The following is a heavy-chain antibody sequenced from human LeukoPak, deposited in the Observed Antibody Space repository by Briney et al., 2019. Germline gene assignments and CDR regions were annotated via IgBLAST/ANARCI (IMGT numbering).Heavy chain of an antibody. Sequence: NHGESLKISCKGSGYGSGYSFTSHWIAWVRQMPGKGLEWVGIIYPRDSNTIYSPSFQGQVTISVDTSINTAYLQWISLKASDTAMYYCARHPIAAGGAYNWFDPWGQGTLVTVSS. CDR1: GYSFTSHW. CDR3: ARHPIAAGGAYNWFDP. D-gene: IGHD6-13*01. CDR2: IYPRDSNT. V-gene: IGHV5-51*01. J-gene: IGHJ5*02.